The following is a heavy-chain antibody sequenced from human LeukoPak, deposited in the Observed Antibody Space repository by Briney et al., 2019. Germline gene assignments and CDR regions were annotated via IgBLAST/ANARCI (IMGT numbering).Heavy chain of an antibody. CDR2: IRSTANGYAT. J-gene: IGHJ4*02. Sequence: GGSLRLSCAASGFTFSGSALHWVRQASGKGLEWVGRIRSTANGYATAYAASVKGRFTISRDDSKNTAYLQMNSLKTEDTAVYYCTSGLSVLRSNNTPVDYRGQGTLVTVSS. D-gene: IGHD4-17*01. CDR1: GFTFSGSA. CDR3: TSGLSVLRSNNTPVDY. V-gene: IGHV3-73*01.